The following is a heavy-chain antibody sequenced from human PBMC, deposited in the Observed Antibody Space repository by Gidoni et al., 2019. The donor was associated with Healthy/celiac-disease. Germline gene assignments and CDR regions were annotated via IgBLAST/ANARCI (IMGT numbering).Heavy chain of an antibody. D-gene: IGHD2-2*01. J-gene: IGHJ4*02. CDR2: ISGSGGST. Sequence: VQLLESGGGLVQPGGSLRLSCAASGFTFSSYAMSGVRQAPGKGLEWVSAISGSGGSTYYADSVKGRFTISRDNSKNTLYLQMNSLRAEDTAVYYCARRRYCSSTSCPGAPFDYWGQGTLVTVSS. CDR3: ARRRYCSSTSCPGAPFDY. CDR1: GFTFSSYA. V-gene: IGHV3-23*01.